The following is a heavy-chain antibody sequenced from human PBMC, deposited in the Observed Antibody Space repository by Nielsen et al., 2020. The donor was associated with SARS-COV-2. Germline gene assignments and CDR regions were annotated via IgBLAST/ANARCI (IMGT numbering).Heavy chain of an antibody. V-gene: IGHV5-51*01. CDR1: GYNFLDYW. Sequence: GESLKISCEASGYNFLDYWIAWVRQMPGKGLEWMGSIYPGDFDTRYGPSFQGQVTISADESINTAYLQWSSLRASDTAMYYCARSTGTSEGYYYGMDVWGQGTTVTVSS. D-gene: IGHD1-1*01. CDR3: ARSTGTSEGYYYGMDV. CDR2: IYPGDFDT. J-gene: IGHJ6*02.